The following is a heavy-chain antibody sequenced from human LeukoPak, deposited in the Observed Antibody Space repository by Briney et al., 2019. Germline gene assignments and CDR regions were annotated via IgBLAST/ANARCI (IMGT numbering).Heavy chain of an antibody. Sequence: GGSLRLSCAASGFDVSINYMNWIRQSPEKGLEWVSIIHNNGNTYYADSVKSRFTVSRDNSKNTVSLQMDSLRVDDTGVYYCARGFLQLTPYYFDYWGQGTLVTVSS. J-gene: IGHJ4*02. D-gene: IGHD1-1*01. V-gene: IGHV3-66*01. CDR3: ARGFLQLTPYYFDY. CDR1: GFDVSINY. CDR2: IHNNGNT.